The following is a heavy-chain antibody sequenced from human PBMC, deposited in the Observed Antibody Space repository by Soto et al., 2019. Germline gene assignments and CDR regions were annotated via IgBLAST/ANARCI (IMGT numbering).Heavy chain of an antibody. V-gene: IGHV4-59*01. CDR2: IYKTGST. Sequence: SETLSLTCTVPGDSISSYYWSWLRQPPGKGLEWIGYIYKTGSTNYNPSLESRVSISLDTSNNRFSLKMNSVTATDTAMYYCARLWSPHYYYGMDVWGQGTTVTVSS. D-gene: IGHD3-3*01. CDR1: GDSISSYY. CDR3: ARLWSPHYYYGMDV. J-gene: IGHJ6*02.